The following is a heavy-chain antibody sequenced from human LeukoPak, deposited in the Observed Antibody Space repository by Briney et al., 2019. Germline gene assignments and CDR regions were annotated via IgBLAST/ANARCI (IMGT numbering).Heavy chain of an antibody. Sequence: PGGSLRLSCAASGLTFSTYWMNWVRQAPGKGLEWVANIKKDGSETYYVDSVKGRFTISRDNSKNTLYLQMNSLRAEDTALYYCARDAAYCTGGVCYRDYFDYWGQGTLVTVSS. D-gene: IGHD2-8*02. J-gene: IGHJ4*02. CDR2: IKKDGSET. CDR3: ARDAAYCTGGVCYRDYFDY. V-gene: IGHV3-7*01. CDR1: GLTFSTYW.